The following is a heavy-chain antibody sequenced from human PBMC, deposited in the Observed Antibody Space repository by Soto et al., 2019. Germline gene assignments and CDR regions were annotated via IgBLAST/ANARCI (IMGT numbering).Heavy chain of an antibody. CDR2: ITRDGYNK. CDR1: GFIFKNYA. Sequence: QVKLGESGVGVVQPGRSLRLSCAVSGFIFKNYALNWVRQAPGKGLEWVASITRDGYNKYYADSVKGRFTISRDNSKNTLSLQMTARRVEDSSVYYCTKSSGGSSSVGMDYWGPGTLVTVSS. D-gene: IGHD6-6*01. V-gene: IGHV3-30*04. CDR3: TKSSGGSSSVGMDY. J-gene: IGHJ4*02.